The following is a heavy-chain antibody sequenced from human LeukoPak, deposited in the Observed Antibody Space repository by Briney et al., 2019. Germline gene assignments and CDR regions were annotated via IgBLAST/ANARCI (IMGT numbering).Heavy chain of an antibody. Sequence: SETLSLTCAVYGWSFNDYYWNWIRQPPGKGREWIGEINVSGDTNYNPSLKSRVTISVDTSKKQFSLSLTSMIAADTALYYCARGQVPAARGYNWFDPWGQGTLVTVSS. CDR3: ARGQVPAARGYNWFDP. D-gene: IGHD2-2*01. CDR2: INVSGDT. V-gene: IGHV4-34*01. CDR1: GWSFNDYY. J-gene: IGHJ5*02.